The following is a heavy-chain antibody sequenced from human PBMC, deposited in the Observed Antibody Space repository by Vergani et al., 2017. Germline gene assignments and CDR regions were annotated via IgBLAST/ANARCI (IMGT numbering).Heavy chain of an antibody. J-gene: IGHJ3*02. CDR1: GGSISSYY. CDR2: IYYRGST. Sequence: QVQLQESGPGLVKPSETLSLTCTVSGGSISSYYWSWIRQPPGKGLEWIGYIYYRGSTNYNPSLKSRVTISVDTSKNQFSLKLSSVTAADTAVYYCARVRADSSGYSDAFDIWGQGTMVTVSS. CDR3: ARVRADSSGYSDAFDI. D-gene: IGHD3-22*01. V-gene: IGHV4-59*01.